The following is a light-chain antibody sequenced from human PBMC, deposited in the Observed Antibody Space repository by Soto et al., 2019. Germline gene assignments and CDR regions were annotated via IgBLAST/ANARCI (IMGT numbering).Light chain of an antibody. Sequence: QSALTQPPSASGSPGQSVAISCTGTSSDVGAYNFVSWYQQHPGTAPKLIIFEVSKRPSGVPDRFSGSKSGNTASPTVSGLQAEDEADYYCSSYAGCNTFAVFGGGTKLTVL. V-gene: IGLV2-8*01. J-gene: IGLJ3*02. CDR1: SSDVGAYNF. CDR3: SSYAGCNTFAV. CDR2: EVS.